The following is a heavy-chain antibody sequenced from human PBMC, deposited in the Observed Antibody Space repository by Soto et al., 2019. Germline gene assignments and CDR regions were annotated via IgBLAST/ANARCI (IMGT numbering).Heavy chain of an antibody. Sequence: VQLVESGGGLVQPGGSLRLSCAASGFTFSSYWMSWVRQAPGKGLEWVANIKQDGSEKYYVDSVKGRFTISRDNAKNSLYLQMNSLRAEDTAVYYCARVGVAVAGDYFDYWGQGTLVTVSS. CDR1: GFTFSSYW. D-gene: IGHD6-19*01. CDR3: ARVGVAVAGDYFDY. V-gene: IGHV3-7*01. CDR2: IKQDGSEK. J-gene: IGHJ4*02.